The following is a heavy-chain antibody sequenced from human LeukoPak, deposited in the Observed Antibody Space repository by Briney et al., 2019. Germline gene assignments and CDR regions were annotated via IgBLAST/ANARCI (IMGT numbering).Heavy chain of an antibody. D-gene: IGHD3-16*01. CDR1: GFTFSSYA. J-gene: IGHJ4*02. Sequence: PGGSLRLSCAASGFTFSSYAMHWVRQAPGKGLEWVAVISYDGRNKYYADSVKGRLTISRDNSKNTLYLQMNSLRGEDTAVYYCAKEQKWGGTSRTIGYWGQGTLVTVSS. V-gene: IGHV3-30*04. CDR3: AKEQKWGGTSRTIGY. CDR2: ISYDGRNK.